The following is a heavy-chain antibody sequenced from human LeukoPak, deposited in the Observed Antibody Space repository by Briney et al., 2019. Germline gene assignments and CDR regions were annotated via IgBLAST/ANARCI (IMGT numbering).Heavy chain of an antibody. CDR2: IYYSGST. Sequence: PSQTLSVTCTVSGGSISSGGYYWSWIRQHPGKGLEWIGYIYYSGSTYYNPSLKSRVTISVDTSKNQFSLKLSSVTAADTAVYYCARVFEFDHCGGDCYSSWFDPWGQGTLVTVSS. D-gene: IGHD2-21*02. CDR1: GGSISSGGYY. CDR3: ARVFEFDHCGGDCYSSWFDP. J-gene: IGHJ5*02. V-gene: IGHV4-31*03.